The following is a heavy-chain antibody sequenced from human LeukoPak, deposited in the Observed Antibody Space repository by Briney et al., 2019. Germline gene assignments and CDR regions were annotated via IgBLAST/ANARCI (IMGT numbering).Heavy chain of an antibody. CDR1: GYTFTSYG. V-gene: IGHV1-24*01. J-gene: IGHJ5*02. CDR3: ATGNWFDP. Sequence: ASVKVSCKASGYTFTSYGISWVRQAPGKGLEWMGGFDPEDGETIYAQKFQGRVTMTEDTSTDTAYMELSSLGSEDTAVYYCATGNWFDPWGQGTLVTVSS. CDR2: FDPEDGET.